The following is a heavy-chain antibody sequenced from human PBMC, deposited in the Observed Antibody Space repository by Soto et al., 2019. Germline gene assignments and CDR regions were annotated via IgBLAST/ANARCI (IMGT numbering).Heavy chain of an antibody. CDR2: TSNSGST. D-gene: IGHD2-2*01. V-gene: IGHV4-31*03. CDR1: GGSITSSGYY. J-gene: IGHJ4*02. Sequence: QVQLQESGPGLVKPSQTLSLTCTVSGGSITSSGYYWSWIRQPPGEGLEWIGFTSNSGSTSYNPSLKRRFTISVDTSTNQCSLNLKSVTAADTAVYYCARGGGSTKVDYWGQGTRGTVSP. CDR3: ARGGGSTKVDY.